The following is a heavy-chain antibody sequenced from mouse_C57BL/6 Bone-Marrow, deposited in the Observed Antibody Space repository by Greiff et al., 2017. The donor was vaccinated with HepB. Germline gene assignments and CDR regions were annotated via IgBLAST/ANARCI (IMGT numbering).Heavy chain of an antibody. Sequence: VQLQQSGPELVKPGASVKISCKASGYTFTDYYMNWVKQSHGKSLEWIGDINPNNGGTSYNQKFKGKATLTVDKSSSTAYMELRSLTSEDSAVYYCARSYDYDLYAMDYWGQGTSVTVSS. CDR2: INPNNGGT. V-gene: IGHV1-26*01. D-gene: IGHD2-4*01. CDR3: ARSYDYDLYAMDY. J-gene: IGHJ4*01. CDR1: GYTFTDYY.